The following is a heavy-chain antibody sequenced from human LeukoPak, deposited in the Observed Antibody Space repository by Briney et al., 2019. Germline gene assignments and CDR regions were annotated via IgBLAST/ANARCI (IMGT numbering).Heavy chain of an antibody. D-gene: IGHD4-17*01. J-gene: IGHJ6*02. V-gene: IGHV3-74*01. CDR3: ARKDGDYSYYYYYGMDV. CDR1: GFTFSSYW. Sequence: GGSLRLSCAASGFTFSSYWMHWVRQAPGKGLVWVSRINTDGSSTNYADSVKGRFTISRDNAKNSLYLQMNSLRAEDTAVYYCARKDGDYSYYYYYGMDVWGQGTTVTVSS. CDR2: INTDGSST.